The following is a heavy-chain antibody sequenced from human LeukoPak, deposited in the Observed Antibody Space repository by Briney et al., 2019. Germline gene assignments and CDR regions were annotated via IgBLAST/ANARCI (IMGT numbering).Heavy chain of an antibody. J-gene: IGHJ6*03. CDR2: ANPNSGGT. CDR3: AREENYYYMDV. Sequence: ASVKVSCKASGYTFTGYYIHWVRQAPGQGPEWMGRANPNSGGTNYAQQFQGRVTMTRDTSISTAYMELNRLRSDDTAVYYCAREENYYYMDVWGKGTTVTVSS. CDR1: GYTFTGYY. V-gene: IGHV1-2*06.